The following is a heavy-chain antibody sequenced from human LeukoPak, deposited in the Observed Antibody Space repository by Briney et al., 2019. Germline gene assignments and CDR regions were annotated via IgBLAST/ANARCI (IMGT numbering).Heavy chain of an antibody. CDR1: GGSISSGSYY. V-gene: IGHV4-61*02. CDR3: ARRGFKAFGY. J-gene: IGHJ4*02. Sequence: PSQTLSLTCTVSGGSISSGSYYWSWIRQPAGKGLEWIGRIYTSGSTNYNPSLKSRVTISVDTSKNQFSLKLSSVTAADTAVYYCARRGFKAFGYWGQGTLVTVSS. CDR2: IYTSGST.